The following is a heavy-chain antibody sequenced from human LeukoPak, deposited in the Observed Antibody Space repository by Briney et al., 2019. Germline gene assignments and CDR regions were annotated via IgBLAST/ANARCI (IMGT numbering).Heavy chain of an antibody. J-gene: IGHJ5*02. V-gene: IGHV4-59*01. CDR2: IYYSGST. Sequence: PSETLSLTCTVSGGSISSYYWSWIRQPPGKGLEWIGYIYYSGSTNYNPSLKSRVTISVDTSKNQFSLKLSSVTAADTAVYYRARNDYYYYDSSGHTLSTFDPWGQGTLVTVSS. D-gene: IGHD3-22*01. CDR1: GGSISSYY. CDR3: ARNDYYYYDSSGHTLSTFDP.